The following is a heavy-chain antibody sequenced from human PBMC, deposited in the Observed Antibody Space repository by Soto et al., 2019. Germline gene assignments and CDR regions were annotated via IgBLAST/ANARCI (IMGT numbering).Heavy chain of an antibody. V-gene: IGHV1-69*02. Sequence: QVQLVQSGAEVKKPGSSVKVSCKASGGTFSSYTISWVRQAPGQGLEWMGRSIPILGIANYAQKCQGRVTITEDKSTSTAYMELRSLRSENTAVYYCASRYDSSDYWGQGTLVTVSS. CDR2: SIPILGIA. CDR3: ASRYDSSDY. J-gene: IGHJ4*02. D-gene: IGHD3-22*01. CDR1: GGTFSSYT.